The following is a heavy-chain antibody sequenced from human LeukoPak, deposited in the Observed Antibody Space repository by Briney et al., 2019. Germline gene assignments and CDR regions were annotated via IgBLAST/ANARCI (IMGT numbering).Heavy chain of an antibody. CDR2: ISTSSSYI. J-gene: IGHJ4*02. D-gene: IGHD6-19*01. CDR3: ARDRSHSSGWYDY. Sequence: GGSLRLSCAASGFTFDDYGMSWVRQAPGKGLEWVSSISTSSSYIYYADSVKGRFTISRDNAKNSLYLQMNSLRAEDTAVYYCARDRSHSSGWYDYWGQGTLVTVSS. V-gene: IGHV3-21*01. CDR1: GFTFDDYG.